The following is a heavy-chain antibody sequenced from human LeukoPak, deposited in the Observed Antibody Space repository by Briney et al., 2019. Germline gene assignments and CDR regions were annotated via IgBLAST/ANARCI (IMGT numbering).Heavy chain of an antibody. D-gene: IGHD5-24*01. J-gene: IGHJ3*02. CDR2: TWYDGTHG. CDR3: AKEVGRDGSETPGTFDM. CDR1: AFTFSHFG. V-gene: IGHV3-33*03. Sequence: GGSLRFSCAASAFTFSHFGMDWVGQTPGTGLQGVASTWYDGTHGNYVDSVKGRFTTSRDNSKNMLYLEMNSLRVEDTAMFYCAKEVGRDGSETPGTFDMWGRGTKVTVPS.